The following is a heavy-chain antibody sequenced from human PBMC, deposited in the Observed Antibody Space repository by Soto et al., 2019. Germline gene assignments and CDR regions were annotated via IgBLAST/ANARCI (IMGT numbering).Heavy chain of an antibody. CDR2: ITSGGSA. Sequence: GGSLRLSCSASVFTFSKYAMSWVRQAPGKGLEWVSAITSGGSAYYADSVKGRFTISRDNSKNTLYLQVSSLRAEDTAIYFCAKDKGSTVVRGVITYYGVDVWGQGTT. J-gene: IGHJ6*02. CDR3: AKDKGSTVVRGVITYYGVDV. CDR1: VFTFSKYA. D-gene: IGHD3-10*01. V-gene: IGHV3-23*01.